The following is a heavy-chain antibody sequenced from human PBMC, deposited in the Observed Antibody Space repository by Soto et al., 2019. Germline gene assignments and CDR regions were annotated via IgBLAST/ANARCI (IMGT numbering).Heavy chain of an antibody. CDR3: ASSYGSGYPAFDY. V-gene: IGHV1-69*02. Sequence: QVQLVQSGAEVKRPGSSVKVSCKASGDTFNFYSINWVRQAPGLGLEWMGRVNPIVSMSNYAQKFQGRVTMTEDKSTSTAYMELSSLRSEDTAIYYCASSYGSGYPAFDYWGQGALVTVSS. CDR2: VNPIVSMS. CDR1: GDTFNFYS. J-gene: IGHJ4*02. D-gene: IGHD3-10*01.